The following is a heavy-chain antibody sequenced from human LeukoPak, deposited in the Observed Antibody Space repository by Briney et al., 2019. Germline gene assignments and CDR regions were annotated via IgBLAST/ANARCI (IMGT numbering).Heavy chain of an antibody. J-gene: IGHJ4*02. CDR2: IASETYGGTA. Sequence: GGSLRLSCTASGFTFGDYAMTWVRHAPGKGLEWVGFIASETYGGTAEYAASVKGRFTISRDDSKSIAYLQMNSLKTEDTAVYYCTRDQTPYYWGQGTLVTVSS. V-gene: IGHV3-49*04. CDR3: TRDQTPYY. CDR1: GFTFGDYA.